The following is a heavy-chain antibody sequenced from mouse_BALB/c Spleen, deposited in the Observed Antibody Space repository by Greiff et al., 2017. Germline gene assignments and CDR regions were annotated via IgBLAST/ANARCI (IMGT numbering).Heavy chain of an antibody. J-gene: IGHJ4*01. CDR1: GFTFSSFG. V-gene: IGHV5-17*02. CDR2: ISSGSSTI. Sequence: EVKLVESGGGLVQPGGSRKLSCAASGFTFSSFGMHWVRQAPEKGLEWVAYISSGSSTIYYADTVKGRFTISRDNPKNTLFLQMTSLRSEDTAMYYCARGEGAMDYWGQGTSVTVSS. CDR3: ARGEGAMDY.